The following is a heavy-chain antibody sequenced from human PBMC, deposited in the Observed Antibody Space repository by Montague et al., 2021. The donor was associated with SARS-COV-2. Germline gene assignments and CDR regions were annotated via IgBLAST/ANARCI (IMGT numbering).Heavy chain of an antibody. CDR1: GGSISSRSYY. CDR2: IHYSGST. Sequence: SETLSLTCTVSGGSISSRSYYWGWIRQSPGMGLEWIGSIHYSGSTFYNPSLQSRLTMSVDTCKKQFSLRLSSVTAADTAVYFCAKGSHIYETRGLRTGWFDPWGQGTLATVSS. J-gene: IGHJ5*02. D-gene: IGHD7-27*01. CDR3: AKGSHIYETRGLRTGWFDP. V-gene: IGHV4-39*07.